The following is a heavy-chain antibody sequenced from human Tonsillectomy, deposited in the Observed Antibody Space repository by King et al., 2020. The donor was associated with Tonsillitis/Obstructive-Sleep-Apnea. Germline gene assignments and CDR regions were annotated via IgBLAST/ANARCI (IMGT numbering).Heavy chain of an antibody. D-gene: IGHD3-22*01. CDR1: GGSISSYY. V-gene: IGHV4-59*01. J-gene: IGHJ4*02. Sequence: VQLQESGPGLVKPSETLSLTCTVSGGSISSYYWSWIRQPPGKGLEWIGYIYYSGSTNYNPSLKSRVTISVDTSKNQFSLKLSSVTPADTAVYYCARDKGSGYYYSIDYWGQGTLVTVSS. CDR3: ARDKGSGYYYSIDY. CDR2: IYYSGST.